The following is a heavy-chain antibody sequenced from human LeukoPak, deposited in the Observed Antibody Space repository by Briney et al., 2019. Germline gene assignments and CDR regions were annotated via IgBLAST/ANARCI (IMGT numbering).Heavy chain of an antibody. CDR3: ARSRSGRPSGNWFDP. CDR1: GDSISSSSDY. J-gene: IGHJ5*02. V-gene: IGHV4-39*07. D-gene: IGHD2-15*01. Sequence: KPSETLSLTCTVSGDSISSSSDYWGWIRQSPGKGLEWIGSISYSGTVYYNPSLRSRVTISVDTSKNQFSLKLSSVTAADTAVYYCARSRSGRPSGNWFDPWGQGTLVTVSS. CDR2: ISYSGTV.